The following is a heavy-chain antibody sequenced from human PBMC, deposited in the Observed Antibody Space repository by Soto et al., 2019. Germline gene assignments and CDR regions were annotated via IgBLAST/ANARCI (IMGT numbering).Heavy chain of an antibody. CDR3: ARGRYSGYDMPDTYYYYNYGMDV. CDR2: IVPIFGTA. CDR1: GGTFSSHG. Sequence: QVQLVQSGAEVKKPGSSVKVSCKAPGGTFSSHGISWVRQAPGQGLEWMGGIVPIFGTADDAQRFRGRVTITADESTSTAYMELSSLRSEDTAVYYCARGRYSGYDMPDTYYYYNYGMDVWGQGTTVTVSS. D-gene: IGHD5-12*01. V-gene: IGHV1-69*12. J-gene: IGHJ6*02.